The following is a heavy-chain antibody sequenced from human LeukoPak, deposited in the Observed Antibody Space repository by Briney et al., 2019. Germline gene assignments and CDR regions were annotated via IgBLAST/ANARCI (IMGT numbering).Heavy chain of an antibody. J-gene: IGHJ5*02. V-gene: IGHV4-38-2*02. CDR1: GYSISSGYY. CDR2: INHSGST. CDR3: ARAVWGDVPWFDP. Sequence: SETLSLTCTVSGYSISSGYYWGWIRQPPGKGLEWIGEINHSGSTNYNPSLKSRVTISVDTSKNQFSLKLSSVTAADTAVYYRARAVWGDVPWFDPWGQGTLVTVSS. D-gene: IGHD3-16*01.